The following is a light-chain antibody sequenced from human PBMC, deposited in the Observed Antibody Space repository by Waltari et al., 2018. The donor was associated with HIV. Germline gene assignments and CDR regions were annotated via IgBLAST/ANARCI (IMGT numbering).Light chain of an antibody. CDR2: WAS. Sequence: DIVMTQPLDSLAVSLGERATINCRYSQNVLLRSNNKNYVGWDQHKPGQPPKLLIYWASTREAGFPDRYSGSGSGTDFTLTISSLQAEDVAVYYCQQHFSTPTFGGGTKVEIK. CDR3: QQHFSTPT. J-gene: IGKJ4*01. CDR1: QNVLLRSNNKNY. V-gene: IGKV4-1*01.